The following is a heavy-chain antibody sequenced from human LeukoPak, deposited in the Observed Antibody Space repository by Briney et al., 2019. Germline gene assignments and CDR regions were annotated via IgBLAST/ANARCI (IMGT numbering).Heavy chain of an antibody. CDR2: ISWNSGSI. D-gene: IGHD3-22*01. J-gene: IGHJ4*02. CDR1: GFTFDDYA. Sequence: GGSLRLSCAAPGFTFDDYAMHWVRQAPGKGLEWVSGISWNSGSIGYADSVKGRFTISTDNAKNSLYLQINSLRAEDTALYYCAKGSWDSSGLQCDYWGQGTLVTVSS. V-gene: IGHV3-9*01. CDR3: AKGSWDSSGLQCDY.